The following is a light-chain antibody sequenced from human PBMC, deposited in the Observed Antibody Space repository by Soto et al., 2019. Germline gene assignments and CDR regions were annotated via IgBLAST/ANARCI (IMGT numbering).Light chain of an antibody. V-gene: IGLV2-11*01. Sequence: QSVLTQPRSVSGSPGQSVTISCTGTSSDVGNYNYVSWYQQHPGKAPKLMIYDVTKRPSGVPDRFSGSKSGNTASLTISGLQAEDDADYYCSSYAGTYFLFGTGTKLTVL. CDR2: DVT. J-gene: IGLJ1*01. CDR3: SSYAGTYFL. CDR1: SSDVGNYNY.